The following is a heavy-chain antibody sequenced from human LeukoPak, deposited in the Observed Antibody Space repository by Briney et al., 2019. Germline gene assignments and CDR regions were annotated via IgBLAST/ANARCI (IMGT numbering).Heavy chain of an antibody. CDR3: ARGIRGLGGAFYLDL. D-gene: IGHD3-3*02. J-gene: IGHJ4*02. Sequence: ASVKVSCKASGYTFTSHGIGWLRQAPGQGFEWMAWISTYNGITKVVENLRGRVTLTTDTSTTTAYMDLRSLTSDDTAVYYCARGIRGLGGAFYLDLWGQGTLVTVSS. V-gene: IGHV1-18*01. CDR2: ISTYNGIT. CDR1: GYTFTSHG.